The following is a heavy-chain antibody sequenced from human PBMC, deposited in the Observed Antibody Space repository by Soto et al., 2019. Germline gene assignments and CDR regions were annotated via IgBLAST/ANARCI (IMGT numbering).Heavy chain of an antibody. Sequence: SETLSLTCTVSGGSISSGDYYWSWIRQPPGKGLEWIGYIYYSGSTYYNPSLKSRVTISVDTSKNQFSLKLSSVTAADTAVYYCARGDTPRAYCDYVWGSYSDTLHWFDPWGQGTLVTVSS. CDR1: GGSISSGDYY. V-gene: IGHV4-30-4*01. CDR2: IYYSGST. D-gene: IGHD3-16*01. CDR3: ARGDTPRAYCDYVWGSYSDTLHWFDP. J-gene: IGHJ5*02.